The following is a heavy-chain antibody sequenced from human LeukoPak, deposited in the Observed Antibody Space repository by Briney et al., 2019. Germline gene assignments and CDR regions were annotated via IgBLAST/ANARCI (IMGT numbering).Heavy chain of an antibody. J-gene: IGHJ6*03. Sequence: SETLSLTCTVSGGFINNYWSWIRQPAGKGLEWIGRVYTSGITNYNPSLKSRITMSVDTSKNQFSLKLTSVTAADPAVYYCARHNGFDRGYYYYMDVWGKGTTVTVSS. V-gene: IGHV4-4*07. CDR1: GGFINNY. CDR3: ARHNGFDRGYYYYMDV. D-gene: IGHD1-14*01. CDR2: VYTSGIT.